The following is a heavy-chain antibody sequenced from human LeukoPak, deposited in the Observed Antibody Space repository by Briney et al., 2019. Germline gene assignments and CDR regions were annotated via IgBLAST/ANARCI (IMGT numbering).Heavy chain of an antibody. J-gene: IGHJ4*02. D-gene: IGHD6-6*01. Sequence: ASVKVSCKASGYTFTSYGISWVRQAPGQGLEWVGWISAYNGNTNYAQKLQGRVTMTTDTSTSTAYMELRSLRSDDTAVYYCAREGGRYSSSSYPSDYWGQGTLVTVSS. V-gene: IGHV1-18*01. CDR1: GYTFTSYG. CDR2: ISAYNGNT. CDR3: AREGGRYSSSSYPSDY.